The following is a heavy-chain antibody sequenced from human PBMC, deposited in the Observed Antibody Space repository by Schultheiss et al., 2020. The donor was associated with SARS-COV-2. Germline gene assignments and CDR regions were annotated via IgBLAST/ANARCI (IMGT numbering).Heavy chain of an antibody. V-gene: IGHV4-61*02. CDR3: ARRTDFWSGYYLDY. J-gene: IGHJ4*02. D-gene: IGHD3-3*01. CDR1: GGSISSGGYY. Sequence: SETLSLTCTVSGGSISSGGYYWSWIRQPAGKGLEWIGRIYTSGSTNYNPSLKSRVTISVDTSKNQFSLKLSSVTAADTAVYYCARRTDFWSGYYLDYWGQGTLVTVSS. CDR2: IYTSGST.